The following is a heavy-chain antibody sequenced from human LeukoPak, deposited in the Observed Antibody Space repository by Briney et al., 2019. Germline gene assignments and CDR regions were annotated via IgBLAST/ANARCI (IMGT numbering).Heavy chain of an antibody. J-gene: IGHJ6*02. V-gene: IGHV4-61*02. CDR2: IYTSEST. CDR1: GGSISSGSYY. Sequence: SQTLSLTCTVSGGSISSGSYYWSWIRQPAGTGLEWIGRIYTSESTNYNPSLKSRVTISVDTSKNQFSLKLSSVTAADTAVYYCASDIVGATWRYYYYGMDVWGQGTTVTVSS. CDR3: ASDIVGATWRYYYYGMDV. D-gene: IGHD1-26*01.